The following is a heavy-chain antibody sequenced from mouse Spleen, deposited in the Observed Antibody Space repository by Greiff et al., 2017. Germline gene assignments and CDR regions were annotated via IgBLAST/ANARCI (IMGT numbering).Heavy chain of an antibody. Sequence: VQLVESGAELARPGASVKMSCKASGYTFTTYTMHWVKQRPGQGLEWIGYINPSSGYTNYNQKFKDKATLTADKSSSTAYMQLSSLTSEDSAVYYCAREGPYVMDYWGQGTSVTVSS. CDR2: INPSSGYT. CDR1: GYTFTTYT. V-gene: IGHV1-4*01. CDR3: AREGPYVMDY. J-gene: IGHJ4*01.